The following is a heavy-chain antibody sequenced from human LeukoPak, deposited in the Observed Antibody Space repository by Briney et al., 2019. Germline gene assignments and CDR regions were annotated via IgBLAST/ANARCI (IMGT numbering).Heavy chain of an antibody. CDR2: IYTSGST. CDR3: ARDGDGYCSSTSCPNHYMDV. D-gene: IGHD2-2*03. Sequence: SETLSLTCTVSGGSISSYYWSWIRQPAGKGLEWIGRIYTSGSTNYKPSLKSRVTMSVDTSKNQFSLKLSSVTAADTAVYYCARDGDGYCSSTSCPNHYMDVWGKGTTVTVSS. J-gene: IGHJ6*03. V-gene: IGHV4-4*07. CDR1: GGSISSYY.